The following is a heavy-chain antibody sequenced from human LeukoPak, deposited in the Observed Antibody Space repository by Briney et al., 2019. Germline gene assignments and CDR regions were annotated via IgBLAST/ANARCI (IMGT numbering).Heavy chain of an antibody. V-gene: IGHV3-23*01. D-gene: IGHD7-27*01. CDR2: ISGSGGST. CDR1: GFTFSSYA. CDR3: AKDPSNLGPIDY. Sequence: GGSLRLSCAASGFTFSSYAMSWVRQAPGKGLEWVSGISGSGGSTYYADSVKGRFTISRDNSKNTLYLQMNSLRAEDTAVYFCAKDPSNLGPIDYWGQGTLVTVSS. J-gene: IGHJ4*02.